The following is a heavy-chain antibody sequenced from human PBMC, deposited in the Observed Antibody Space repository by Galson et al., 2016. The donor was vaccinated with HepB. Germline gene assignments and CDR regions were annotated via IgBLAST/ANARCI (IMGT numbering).Heavy chain of an antibody. J-gene: IGHJ4*01. Sequence: ETLSLTCAVSGGSITENWWSWVRQSPGKGLEYIGEINHRGRTHYNPSLGSRVSISVDTSKNQFSLMLASVTVADTAVYYCARGGYTPIVFSYWGHGTRVTVSS. D-gene: IGHD5-24*01. CDR3: ARGGYTPIVFSY. CDR2: INHRGRT. CDR1: GGSITENW. V-gene: IGHV4-34*01.